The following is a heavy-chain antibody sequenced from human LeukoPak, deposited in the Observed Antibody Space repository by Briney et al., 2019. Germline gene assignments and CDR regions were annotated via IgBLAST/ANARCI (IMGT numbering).Heavy chain of an antibody. D-gene: IGHD6-19*01. CDR2: INPSGGST. V-gene: IGHV1-46*01. CDR1: GYTFTSYY. Sequence: ASVKVSCKASGYTFTSYYMHWVRQAPGQGLEWMGIINPSGGSTSYAQKFQGRVTMTRDMSTSTVYMELSSLRSEDTAVYYCARAGHPSSGWSRFDYWGQGTLVTVSS. J-gene: IGHJ4*02. CDR3: ARAGHPSSGWSRFDY.